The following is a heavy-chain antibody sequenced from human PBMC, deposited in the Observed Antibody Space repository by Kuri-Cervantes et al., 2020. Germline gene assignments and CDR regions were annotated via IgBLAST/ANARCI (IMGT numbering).Heavy chain of an antibody. CDR2: IYYSGST. CDR3: ARDRGIMITFGGVIAPTSEFDY. D-gene: IGHD3-16*02. V-gene: IGHV4-61*01. Sequence: SETLSLTCTVSGGSVSSGSYYWSWIRQPPGKGLEWIGYIYYSGSTNYNPSLKSRVTISVDTSKNQFSLKLSSVTAADTAVYYCARDRGIMITFGGVIAPTSEFDYWGQGTLVTVSS. CDR1: GGSVSSGSYY. J-gene: IGHJ4*02.